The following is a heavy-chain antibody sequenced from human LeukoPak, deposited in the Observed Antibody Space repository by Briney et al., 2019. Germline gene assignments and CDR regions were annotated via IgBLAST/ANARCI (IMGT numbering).Heavy chain of an antibody. Sequence: SETLSLTCTVSGYSVSSGYYWGWIRQPPGKGLEWIGSMYHSGDTYYNPSLKSRVTISVDTSKNQFSLKLSSVTAADTAVYYCARELSLSSPSPIWGQGTLVTVSS. D-gene: IGHD6-6*01. CDR2: MYHSGDT. V-gene: IGHV4-38-2*02. CDR1: GYSVSSGYY. CDR3: ARELSLSSPSPI. J-gene: IGHJ4*02.